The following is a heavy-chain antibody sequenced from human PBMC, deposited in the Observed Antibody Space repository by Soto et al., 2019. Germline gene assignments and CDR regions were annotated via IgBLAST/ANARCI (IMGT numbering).Heavy chain of an antibody. Sequence: EVQLLESGGGLVQPGGSLRLSCAASGFTFSSYAMSWVRQAPGKGLEWVSAISGSGGSTYYADSVKGRFTISRDNSKNTQYLQMNSLRAEDTAVYYCAKELLAYCGGDCYSLGYLGQGTLVTVSS. CDR2: ISGSGGST. D-gene: IGHD2-21*01. CDR3: AKELLAYCGGDCYSLGY. V-gene: IGHV3-23*01. CDR1: GFTFSSYA. J-gene: IGHJ4*02.